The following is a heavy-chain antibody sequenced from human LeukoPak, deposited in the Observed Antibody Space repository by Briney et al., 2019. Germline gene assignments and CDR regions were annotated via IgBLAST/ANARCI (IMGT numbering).Heavy chain of an antibody. Sequence: GGSLRLSCAASGFTFDDYAMHWVRQAPGKGLEWVSGISWNSGSIGYADSVKGRFTISRDNAKNSLYLQMNSLRAEDTALYYCAKAHYDSSGYSPGYWGQGTLVTVSS. CDR3: AKAHYDSSGYSPGY. CDR1: GFTFDDYA. CDR2: ISWNSGSI. D-gene: IGHD3-22*01. V-gene: IGHV3-9*01. J-gene: IGHJ4*02.